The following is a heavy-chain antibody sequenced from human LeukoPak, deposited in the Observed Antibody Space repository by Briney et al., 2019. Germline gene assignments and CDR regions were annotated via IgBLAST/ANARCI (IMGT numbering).Heavy chain of an antibody. CDR2: IRSKANSYAT. CDR1: GFTFSGSA. D-gene: IGHD3-10*01. Sequence: GGSLRLSCAASGFTFSGSAMHWVRQASGKGLEWVGRIRSKANSYATAYAASVKGRFTISIDDSKNTAYLQMNSLKTEDTAVYYCTSPHGGGDYWGQGTLVTVSS. J-gene: IGHJ4*02. V-gene: IGHV3-73*01. CDR3: TSPHGGGDY.